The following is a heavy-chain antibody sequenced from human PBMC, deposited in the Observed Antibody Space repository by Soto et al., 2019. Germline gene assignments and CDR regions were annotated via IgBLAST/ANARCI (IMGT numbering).Heavy chain of an antibody. CDR1: GGSISSGGYS. CDR2: IYHSGST. Sequence: PSETLSLTCAVSGGSISSGGYSWSWTRQPPGKGLEWIGYIYHSGSTYYNPSLKSRVTISVDRSKNQFSLKLSSVTAADTAVYYCARGYYYGMDVWGQGPRSPSP. CDR3: ARGYYYGMDV. V-gene: IGHV4-30-2*01. J-gene: IGHJ6*02.